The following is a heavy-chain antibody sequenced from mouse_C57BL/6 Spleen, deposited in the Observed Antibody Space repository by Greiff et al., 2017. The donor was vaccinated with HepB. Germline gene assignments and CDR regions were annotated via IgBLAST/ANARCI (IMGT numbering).Heavy chain of an antibody. CDR1: GFTFSSYA. CDR3: AREEIYYYGSSYVIDY. Sequence: EVQGVESGGGLVKPGGSLKLSCAASGFTFSSYAMSWVRQTPEKRLEWVATISDGGSYTYYPDNVKGRFTISRDNAKNNLYLQMSHLKSEDTAMYYCAREEIYYYGSSYVIDYWSQGTTLTVSS. V-gene: IGHV5-4*01. J-gene: IGHJ2*01. CDR2: ISDGGSYT. D-gene: IGHD1-1*01.